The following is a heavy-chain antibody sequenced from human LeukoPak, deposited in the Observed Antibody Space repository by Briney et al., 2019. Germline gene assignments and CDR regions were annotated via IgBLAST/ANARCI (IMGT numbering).Heavy chain of an antibody. J-gene: IGHJ4*02. Sequence: SETLSLTCAVSGSFISSYYWTWIRQSPERGLEWIGYISAIGDTNYNPSLKSRVTMSVDTSKNQFSLKLSSVTAADTAVYYCARMAVAGKESGLFDYWGQGTLVTVSS. CDR3: ARMAVAGKESGLFDY. D-gene: IGHD6-19*01. CDR2: ISAIGDT. V-gene: IGHV4-4*09. CDR1: GSFISSYY.